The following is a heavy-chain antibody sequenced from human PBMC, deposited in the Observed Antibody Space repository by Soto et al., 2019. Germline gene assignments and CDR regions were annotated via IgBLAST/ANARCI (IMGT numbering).Heavy chain of an antibody. Sequence: PGGSLRLSCAASGFTFSSYAISWVRQAPGKGLEWVSAISVSGGSTYYADSVKGRFTISRDNSKNTLYLQMNSLRAEDTAVYYCCGGVLSPYWGQGTLVTVSS. V-gene: IGHV3-23*01. CDR1: GFTFSSYA. CDR3: CGGVLSPY. D-gene: IGHD3-16*01. J-gene: IGHJ4*02. CDR2: ISVSGGST.